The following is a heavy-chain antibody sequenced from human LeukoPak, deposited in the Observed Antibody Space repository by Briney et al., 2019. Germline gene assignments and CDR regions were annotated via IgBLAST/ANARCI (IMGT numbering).Heavy chain of an antibody. CDR2: IKQDGSEK. CDR3: ARVWSDCYVTNCYISEY. CDR1: GFTFSNYW. D-gene: IGHD3-3*01. J-gene: IGHJ4*02. Sequence: GGSLRLSCAASGFTFSNYWMSWVRQAPGRGLEWVANIKQDGSEKSKNSLYLQMNSLRAEDTAVYYCARVWSDCYVTNCYISEYWGQGTLVTVSS. V-gene: IGHV3-7*01.